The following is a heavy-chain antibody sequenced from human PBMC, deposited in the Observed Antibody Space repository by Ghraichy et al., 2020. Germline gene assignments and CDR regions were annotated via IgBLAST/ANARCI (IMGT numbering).Heavy chain of an antibody. CDR1: GGSISSSSYY. CDR3: ANAGRRQWIDY. CDR2: IYYSGST. J-gene: IGHJ4*02. V-gene: IGHV4-39*01. Sequence: SETLSLTCTVSGGSISSSSYYWGWIRQPPGKGLEWIGSIYYSGSTYYNPSLKSRVTISVDTSKNQFSLKLSSVTAADTAVYYCANAGRRQWIDYWGQGTLVTVSS. D-gene: IGHD2-8*01.